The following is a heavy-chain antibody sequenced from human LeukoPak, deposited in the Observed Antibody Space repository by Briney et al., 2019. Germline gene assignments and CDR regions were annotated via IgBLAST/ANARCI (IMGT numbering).Heavy chain of an antibody. CDR2: ISSSGSTI. V-gene: IGHV3-11*01. Sequence: GGFLRLSCAASGFTFSDYYMSWIRQAPGKGLEWVSYISSSGSTIYYADSVKGRFTISRDNAKNSLYLQMNSLRAEDTAVYYCATTYPGYSSDYWGQGTLVTVSS. CDR1: GFTFSDYY. D-gene: IGHD6-13*01. CDR3: ATTYPGYSSDY. J-gene: IGHJ4*02.